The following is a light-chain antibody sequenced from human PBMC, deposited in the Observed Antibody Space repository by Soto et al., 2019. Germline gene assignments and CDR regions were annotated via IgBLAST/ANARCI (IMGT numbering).Light chain of an antibody. CDR2: GAS. CDR3: QQYGRSLP. J-gene: IGKJ2*01. Sequence: EIVLTQSPGTLSLSPGERATLSCRASQSVSSSYLAWYQQKPGQAPRLLIYGASSRATGIPDRVSGSGSGTDFTLTISRLEPEDFAVYYCQQYGRSLPFGQGTKLEIK. CDR1: QSVSSSY. V-gene: IGKV3-20*01.